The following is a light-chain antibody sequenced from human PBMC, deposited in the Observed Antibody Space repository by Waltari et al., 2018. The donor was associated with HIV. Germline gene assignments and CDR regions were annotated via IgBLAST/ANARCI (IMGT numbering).Light chain of an antibody. CDR3: SSYSKSNSLV. CDR1: SSDVGDYNS. J-gene: IGLJ1*01. CDR2: EVS. Sequence: QSVLTQPASVSGSPGQSTTISCTGASSDVGDYNSVSWYQQSPGQAPKLLIYEVSDRPSGVSNRFSGSKSGNTASLTISGLQPEDESNYYCSSYSKSNSLVFGTGTKVTVL. V-gene: IGLV2-14*01.